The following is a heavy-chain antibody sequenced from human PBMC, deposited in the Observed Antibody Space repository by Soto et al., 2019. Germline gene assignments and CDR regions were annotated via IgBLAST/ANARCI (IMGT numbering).Heavy chain of an antibody. J-gene: IGHJ4*02. D-gene: IGHD3-16*02. CDR1: GLTFSGSA. CDR2: IRSKANSYPT. Sequence: EVQLLESGGGLVQPGGSLKLSCAASGLTFSGSAMHWVRQASGKGLEWVGRIRSKANSYPTADAESVKGRFTISRDDSKTTAYRQMKCMKTDDTAVYYCTSGKLRDYAYVCGSYCYTYKYYFDYWGQGTLVTVSS. CDR3: TSGKLRDYAYVCGSYCYTYKYYFDY. V-gene: IGHV3-73*02.